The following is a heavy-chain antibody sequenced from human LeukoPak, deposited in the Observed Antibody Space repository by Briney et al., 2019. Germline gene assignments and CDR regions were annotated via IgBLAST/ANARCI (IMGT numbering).Heavy chain of an antibody. Sequence: GGSLRLSCAASVFTFSTYNMNWVRQAPGKGLEWVSSITSSSRYTFYADSVKGRFTISRDNAKNSLYLQMNSLRAEDTAIYYCAELGITMIGGVWGKGTTVTISS. CDR1: VFTFSTYN. D-gene: IGHD3-10*02. J-gene: IGHJ6*04. V-gene: IGHV3-21*06. CDR2: ITSSSRYT. CDR3: AELGITMIGGV.